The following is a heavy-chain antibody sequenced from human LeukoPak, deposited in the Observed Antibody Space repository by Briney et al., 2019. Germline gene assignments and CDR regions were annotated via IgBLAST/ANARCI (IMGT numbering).Heavy chain of an antibody. CDR3: ARETYSSSWYPDY. CDR1: GYTFRSYN. Sequence: ASVKVSCKASGYTFRSYNMHWVRQATGRGLEWMGIINPSGGSTSYAQKFQGRVTMTRDTSTSTVYMELSSLRSEDTAIYYCARETYSSSWYPDYWGQGTLVTVSS. J-gene: IGHJ4*02. CDR2: INPSGGST. V-gene: IGHV1-46*01. D-gene: IGHD6-13*01.